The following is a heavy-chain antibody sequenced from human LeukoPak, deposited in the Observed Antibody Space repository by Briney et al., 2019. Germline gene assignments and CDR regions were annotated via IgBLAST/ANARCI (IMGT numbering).Heavy chain of an antibody. CDR3: AADLSNPRMGASYLDS. CDR2: IIVGSGTT. D-gene: IGHD3-16*01. CDR1: GFTSTNFA. V-gene: IGHV1-58*01. Sequence: ASVKVFCKASGFTSTNFAVQWVRQARGQRLEWIGWIIVGSGTTKCAQDFQERVTITRDLSTSTLYMELRSLTSEDTAVYYCAADLSNPRMGASYLDSWGQGTLVTVSS. J-gene: IGHJ4*02.